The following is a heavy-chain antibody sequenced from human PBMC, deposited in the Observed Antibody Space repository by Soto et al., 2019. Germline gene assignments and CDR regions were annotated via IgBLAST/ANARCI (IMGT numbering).Heavy chain of an antibody. V-gene: IGHV1-46*01. CDR2: IHPSGDT. CDR1: GYKFTTYF. D-gene: IGHD2-15*01. CDR3: VRGYCTTSPCSGDFQF. Sequence: VASVKVSCKASGYKFTTYFIHWVRQAPGQGLEWMGMIHPSGDTGYAQKFRGGVTMTIDTSTTTAYMELRNLTSEDTAVYFSVRGYCTTSPCSGDFQFWGQGTRVTFSS. J-gene: IGHJ1*01.